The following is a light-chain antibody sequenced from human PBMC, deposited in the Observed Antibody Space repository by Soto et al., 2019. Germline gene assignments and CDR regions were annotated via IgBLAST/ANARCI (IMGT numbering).Light chain of an antibody. Sequence: QSALTQPASVSGSPGKSITISCTGTRSDVGGYNYVSWYQHHPGKAPKLLIYDVNNRPSGVSDRFSGSKSGNTASLTISGLQTEDEADYYCSSYTIIITVVFGGGTKLTVL. CDR2: DVN. CDR3: SSYTIIITVV. V-gene: IGLV2-14*01. J-gene: IGLJ2*01. CDR1: RSDVGGYNY.